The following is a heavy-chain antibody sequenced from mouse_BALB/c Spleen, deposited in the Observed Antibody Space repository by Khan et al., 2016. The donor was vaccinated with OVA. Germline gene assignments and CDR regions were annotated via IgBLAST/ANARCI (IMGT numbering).Heavy chain of an antibody. J-gene: IGHJ3*01. CDR2: FFPNSGGS. CDR3: VRSGYGSFGF. V-gene: IGHV1S29*02. CDR1: GYTFTDYN. D-gene: IGHD1-2*01. Sequence: VQLQQSGPEVVKPGASVKISCKASGYTFTDYNMDWVKQRHGKSLEWIGYFFPNSGGSGYSQKFKTKATLTVDISSSTAYMDLRSLTSEDSAVYYCVRSGYGSFGFWGQVTLVTVSA.